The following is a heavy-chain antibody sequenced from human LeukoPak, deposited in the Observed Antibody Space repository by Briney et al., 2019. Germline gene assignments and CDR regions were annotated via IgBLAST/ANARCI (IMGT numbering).Heavy chain of an antibody. CDR2: IKQDGSEK. J-gene: IGHJ5*02. D-gene: IGHD3-16*02. V-gene: IGHV3-7*01. Sequence: PGGSLRLSCAASGFTFSSYWMSWVRQAPGKGLEWVANIKQDGSEKYYVDSVKGRFTISRDNAKNSLYLQMNSLRAEDTAVYYCARDYVCLRLGELSPIVCPWFDPWGQGTLVTVSS. CDR3: ARDYVCLRLGELSPIVCPWFDP. CDR1: GFTFSSYW.